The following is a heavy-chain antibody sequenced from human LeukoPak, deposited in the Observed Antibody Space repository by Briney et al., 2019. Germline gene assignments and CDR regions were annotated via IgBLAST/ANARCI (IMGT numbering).Heavy chain of an antibody. CDR2: ISSSGSII. D-gene: IGHD6-13*01. V-gene: IGHV3-11*04. Sequence: KPGGSLRLSCAASGFTFSDYYMSWIRQAPGKGLEWVSYISSSGSIIYYADSVKGRFTISRDNSKNTLYLQMNSLRAEDTAVYYCARPLIEKNIGYSSSWYDKVPFDYWGQGTLVTVSS. CDR1: GFTFSDYY. CDR3: ARPLIEKNIGYSSSWYDKVPFDY. J-gene: IGHJ4*02.